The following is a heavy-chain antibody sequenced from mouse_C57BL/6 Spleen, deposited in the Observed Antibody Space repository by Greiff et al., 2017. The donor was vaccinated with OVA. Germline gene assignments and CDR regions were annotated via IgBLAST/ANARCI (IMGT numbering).Heavy chain of an antibody. Sequence: VQLQQPGAELVNPGASVQLSSKASAYTFTISWTQWVKQRPGQGLGWIGEIDPSDRSPNYNQKFKGKATWTVDTSSSTAYMQLSSLTSEDSAVYYCARYDYGTCFAYWGQGTLVTVSA. J-gene: IGHJ3*01. CDR2: IDPSDRSP. CDR1: AYTFTISW. D-gene: IGHD1-1*01. CDR3: ARYDYGTCFAY. V-gene: IGHV1-50*01.